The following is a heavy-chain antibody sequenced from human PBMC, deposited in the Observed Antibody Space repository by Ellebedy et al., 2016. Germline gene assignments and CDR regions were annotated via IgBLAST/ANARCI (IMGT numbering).Heavy chain of an antibody. D-gene: IGHD2-15*01. CDR3: AKDEVVYCSGGSCAAFDY. Sequence: GGSLRLXXAASGFTFSSYGMHWVRQAPGKGLEWVAVISYDGSNKYYADSVKGRFTISRDNSKNTLYLQMNSLRAEDTAVYYCAKDEVVYCSGGSCAAFDYWGQGTLVTVSS. J-gene: IGHJ4*02. CDR2: ISYDGSNK. V-gene: IGHV3-30*18. CDR1: GFTFSSYG.